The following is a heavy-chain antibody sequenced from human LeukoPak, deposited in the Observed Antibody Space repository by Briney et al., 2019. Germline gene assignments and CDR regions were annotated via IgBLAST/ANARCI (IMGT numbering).Heavy chain of an antibody. CDR1: GFTVSSNY. J-gene: IGHJ3*02. D-gene: IGHD3-10*01. V-gene: IGHV3-30*02. CDR2: IRYDGSNK. Sequence: PGGSLRLSCAASGFTVSSNYMSWVRQAPGMGLEWVAFIRYDGSNKYYADSVKGRFAISRDNSKNTLYLQMNSLRAEDTAVYYCANGGCITMVRGCLFAFDIWGQGTMVTVSS. CDR3: ANGGCITMVRGCLFAFDI.